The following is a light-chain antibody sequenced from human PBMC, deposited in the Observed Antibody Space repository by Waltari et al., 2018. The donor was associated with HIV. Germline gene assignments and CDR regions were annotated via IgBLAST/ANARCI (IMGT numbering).Light chain of an antibody. Sequence: DLQLTQSPSFLSASVGDRVTITSRASQGINSALVWYQHKPGKVPELLIYTASTLQSGVPSRFSGSTSGTEFTLTISSLQPEDFTTYYCQQLHTYPYTFGQGTKLEIK. J-gene: IGKJ2*01. CDR3: QQLHTYPYT. V-gene: IGKV1-9*01. CDR2: TAS. CDR1: QGINSA.